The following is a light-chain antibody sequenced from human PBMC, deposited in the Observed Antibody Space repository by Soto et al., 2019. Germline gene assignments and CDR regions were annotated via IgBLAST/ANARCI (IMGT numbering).Light chain of an antibody. Sequence: QSALTQPASVSGSPGQSVTISCTGTSSDVGAYKYVSWYQQHPGKAPKLLIYEVTYRPSGVSTRFSASKSGSTASLTISGIQAEDEADYYCSSYSTTSSPHVLFGGGTKLTVL. J-gene: IGLJ2*01. CDR2: EVT. CDR1: SSDVGAYKY. V-gene: IGLV2-14*01. CDR3: SSYSTTSSPHVL.